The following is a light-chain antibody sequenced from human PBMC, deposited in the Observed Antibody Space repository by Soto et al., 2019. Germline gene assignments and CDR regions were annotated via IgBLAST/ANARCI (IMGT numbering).Light chain of an antibody. V-gene: IGKV3-20*01. CDR3: QHYGASPYS. J-gene: IGKJ2*01. CDR1: QSVGSRF. Sequence: EIVLTQSPGTLSLSPGERATLSCRASQSVGSRFLAWYQQKPGQAPRLLVYGASIRATGIPDRFSGSGSGTDFPLTISRLEPEDFAVYYCQHYGASPYSFGQGTKLEIK. CDR2: GAS.